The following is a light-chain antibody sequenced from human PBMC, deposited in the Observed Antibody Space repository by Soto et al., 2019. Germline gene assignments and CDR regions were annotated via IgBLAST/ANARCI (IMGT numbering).Light chain of an antibody. V-gene: IGKV1-5*01. CDR3: QQYNSWPLT. CDR1: QSISSW. Sequence: DIQMTQSPSTLSASVGDRVTITCRASQSISSWLAWYQQKPGKAPKLLIYDASSLESGVPSRFSGSGSGTEFTLTITSLQPDDFATYYCQQYNSWPLTFGGGTKVEIK. CDR2: DAS. J-gene: IGKJ4*01.